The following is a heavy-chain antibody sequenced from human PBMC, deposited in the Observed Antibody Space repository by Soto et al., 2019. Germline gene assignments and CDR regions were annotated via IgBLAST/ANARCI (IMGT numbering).Heavy chain of an antibody. Sequence: SVGSLRLSCAASGFTFSSYAMHWVRQAPGEGLEWVAVISYDGSNKYYADSVKGRFTISRDNSKNTLYLQMNSLRAEDTAVYYCARDEDVLRFLEWISPRVDYGMDVWGQGTTVTVSS. CDR1: GFTFSSYA. J-gene: IGHJ6*02. CDR2: ISYDGSNK. D-gene: IGHD3-3*01. V-gene: IGHV3-30-3*01. CDR3: ARDEDVLRFLEWISPRVDYGMDV.